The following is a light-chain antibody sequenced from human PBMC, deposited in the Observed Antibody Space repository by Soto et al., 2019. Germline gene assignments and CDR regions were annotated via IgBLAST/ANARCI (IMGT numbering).Light chain of an antibody. CDR2: DTS. V-gene: IGKV3-11*01. Sequence: EIVLTQSPATLSLSPGDRATLSCRASQRIGTYLAWYQQKAGQAPSLLIYDTSNRATGIPTRFSGSGSGTDFTLTISSLEPEDFAVYFCQHRSNSPPTWTFGKGLRWKSN. CDR1: QRIGTY. J-gene: IGKJ1*01. CDR3: QHRSNSPPTWT.